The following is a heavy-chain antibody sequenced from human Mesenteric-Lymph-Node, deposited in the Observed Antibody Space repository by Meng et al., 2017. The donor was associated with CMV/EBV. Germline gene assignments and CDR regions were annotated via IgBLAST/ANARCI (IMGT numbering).Heavy chain of an antibody. CDR2: IYPGDSDT. J-gene: IGHJ2*01. CDR3: ARGGVVPAANGIFDL. CDR1: GYSFTSYW. V-gene: IGHV5-51*01. D-gene: IGHD2-2*01. Sequence: GGSLRLSCKGSGYSFTSYWIGWVRQMPGKGLEWMGIIYPGDSDTRYSPSFQGQVTISADKSISTAYLQWSSLKASDTAMYYCARGGVVPAANGIFDLWGRGTLVTVSS.